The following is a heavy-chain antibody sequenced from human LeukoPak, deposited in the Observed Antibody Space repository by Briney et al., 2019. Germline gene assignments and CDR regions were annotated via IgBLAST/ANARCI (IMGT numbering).Heavy chain of an antibody. V-gene: IGHV4-39*07. CDR3: ARGLEYSHGLAV. D-gene: IGHD6-6*01. Sequence: PSETLSLTCTVSGGSLSSSSYYCTWIRQPPGKGLECIGEINHGGGTNYNPSLKSRVTMSVDTSKNQFSLKLSSVTAADTAAYFCARGLEYSHGLAVWGPGTTVTVSS. J-gene: IGHJ6*02. CDR1: GGSLSSSSYY. CDR2: INHGGGT.